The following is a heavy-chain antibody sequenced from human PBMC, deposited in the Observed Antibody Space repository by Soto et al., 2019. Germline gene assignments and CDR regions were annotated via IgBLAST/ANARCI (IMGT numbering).Heavy chain of an antibody. D-gene: IGHD3-22*01. CDR3: ARDRNYYDSSGHPPFDY. J-gene: IGHJ4*02. CDR1: GFTFSSYA. Sequence: GGSLRLSCAASGFTFSSYAMHWVRQAPGKGLEWVAVISYDGSNKYYADSVKGRFTISRDNSKNTLYLQMNSLRAEDTAVYYCARDRNYYDSSGHPPFDYWGQGTLVTVSS. CDR2: ISYDGSNK. V-gene: IGHV3-30-3*01.